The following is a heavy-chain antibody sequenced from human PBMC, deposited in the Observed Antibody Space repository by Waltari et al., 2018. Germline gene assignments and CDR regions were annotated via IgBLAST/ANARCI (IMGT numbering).Heavy chain of an antibody. D-gene: IGHD6-13*01. V-gene: IGHV1-2*02. J-gene: IGHJ4*02. CDR2: IKPNSGGT. CDR3: AGGRRSSWSFDY. CDR1: GYTFTGYY. Sequence: QVQLVQSGAEVKKPWASVKVSCKASGYTFTGYYMHWLRQAPGQGLGWMGWIKPNSGGTNYAQKFQGRGTMTRDTSISTAYMELSRLRSDDTAVYYCAGGRRSSWSFDYWGQGTLVTVSS.